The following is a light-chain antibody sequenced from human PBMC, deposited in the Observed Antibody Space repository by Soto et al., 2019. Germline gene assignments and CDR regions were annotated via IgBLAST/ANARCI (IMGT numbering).Light chain of an antibody. CDR3: CSYAGSYTVYV. J-gene: IGLJ1*01. CDR1: SSDVGGYNY. CDR2: DVS. Sequence: QSALTQPRSVSGSPGQSVTISCTGTSSDVGGYNYVSWYQHHPGKAPKLMIYDVSERPSGVPDRFSGSKSGNTASLTISGLQAEDEADYYCCSYAGSYTVYVFGTGTKLTVL. V-gene: IGLV2-11*01.